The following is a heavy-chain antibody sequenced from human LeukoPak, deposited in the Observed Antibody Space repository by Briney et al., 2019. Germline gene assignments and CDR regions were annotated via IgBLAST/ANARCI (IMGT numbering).Heavy chain of an antibody. CDR2: ISGSGGST. J-gene: IGHJ3*02. CDR3: AKDRYSTISAGGTLDI. CDR1: GFTFSSYA. V-gene: IGHV3-23*01. D-gene: IGHD6-13*01. Sequence: PGGSLRLSCAASGFTFSSYAMSWVRQAPGKGLEWVSAISGSGGSTCYADSVKGRFTISRDNSKNTLYLQMNSLRAEDTAVYYCAKDRYSTISAGGTLDIWGQGTMVTVSS.